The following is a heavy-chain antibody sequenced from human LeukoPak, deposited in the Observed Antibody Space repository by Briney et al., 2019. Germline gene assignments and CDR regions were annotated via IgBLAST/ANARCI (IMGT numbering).Heavy chain of an antibody. Sequence: PGGSLRLSCAASGFTVSSNYMSWVRQAPGKGLEGVSSISSSSSYIYYADSVKGRFTISRDNAKNSLYLQMDSLRAEDTAVYYCARSPKGRRYYYDSSGPFDYWGQGTLVTVSS. CDR1: GFTVSSNY. CDR3: ARSPKGRRYYYDSSGPFDY. V-gene: IGHV3-21*01. D-gene: IGHD3-22*01. J-gene: IGHJ4*02. CDR2: ISSSSSYI.